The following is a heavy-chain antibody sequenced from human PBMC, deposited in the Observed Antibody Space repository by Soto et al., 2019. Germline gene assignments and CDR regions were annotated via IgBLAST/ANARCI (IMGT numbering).Heavy chain of an antibody. V-gene: IGHV4-59*01. J-gene: IGHJ5*02. CDR1: GGSISDYY. D-gene: IGHD3-10*01. CDR2: IYYRGST. CDR3: ARDTTIIRGAFDP. Sequence: SETQPLTYSVSGGSISDYYWNWFRQPPGKGLEWIAYIYYRGSTNYNPSLKSRVTISVDTSKNQFSLMLSSVTAADTAVYYCARDTTIIRGAFDPWGQGTLVTVSS.